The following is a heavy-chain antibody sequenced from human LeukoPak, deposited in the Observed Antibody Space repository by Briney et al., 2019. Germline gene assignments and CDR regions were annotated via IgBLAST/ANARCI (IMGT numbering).Heavy chain of an antibody. V-gene: IGHV3-74*01. Sequence: GGSLRLSCAASGLTFSSYWMHWVRQAPGKGLVWVSRINSDGSSTSYADSVKGRFTISRDNAKNTLSLQMSSLRAEATAVYYCARGVWFGERPDAFDIWGQGTMVTVSS. CDR3: ARGVWFGERPDAFDI. D-gene: IGHD3-10*01. CDR1: GLTFSSYW. CDR2: INSDGSST. J-gene: IGHJ3*02.